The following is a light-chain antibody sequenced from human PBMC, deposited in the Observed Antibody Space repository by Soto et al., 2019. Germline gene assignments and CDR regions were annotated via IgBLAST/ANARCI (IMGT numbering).Light chain of an antibody. CDR2: GVS. Sequence: EIVMTQSPATLSVSPGETATLSCRASQSLSIDLAWYQQKPGQAPRLLISGVSNRATGIPARFSGSGSGTEFTLTISSLQSEDFAIYYCQQYNKWPLTFGGGTKVEIK. V-gene: IGKV3-15*01. J-gene: IGKJ4*01. CDR3: QQYNKWPLT. CDR1: QSLSID.